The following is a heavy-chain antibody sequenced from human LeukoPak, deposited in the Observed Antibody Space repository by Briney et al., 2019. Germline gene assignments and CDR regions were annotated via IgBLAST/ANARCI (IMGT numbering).Heavy chain of an antibody. CDR3: ARDLVYSGHDY. CDR2: IYNGST. Sequence: GGSLRLSCAASGLTVSSNYMSWVRQAPGKGLEWVSVIYNGSTFYADSVKGRFTMSRDDSHNTVHLQMNSLRAEDTAVYYCARDLVYSGHDYWGQGTLVTVSS. CDR1: GLTVSSNY. J-gene: IGHJ4*02. V-gene: IGHV3-66*01. D-gene: IGHD5-12*01.